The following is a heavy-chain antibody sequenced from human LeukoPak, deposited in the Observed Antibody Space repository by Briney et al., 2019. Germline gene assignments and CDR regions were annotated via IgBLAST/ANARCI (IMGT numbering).Heavy chain of an antibody. Sequence: GASVKVSCKASGYTFASYDINWVRQATGQGLEWMGWMNPNSGNTGYAQKFQGRVTMTRNTSISTAYMELSSLRSEDTAVYYCARTHIIAAYSSVDYWGQGTLVTVSS. J-gene: IGHJ4*02. V-gene: IGHV1-8*01. CDR2: MNPNSGNT. CDR1: GYTFASYD. CDR3: ARTHIIAAYSSVDY. D-gene: IGHD6-6*01.